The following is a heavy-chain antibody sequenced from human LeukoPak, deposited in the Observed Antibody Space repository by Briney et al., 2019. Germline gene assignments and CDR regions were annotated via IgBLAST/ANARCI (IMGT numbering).Heavy chain of an antibody. CDR2: IRPSGST. CDR1: GYTFTSYY. CDR3: AREGPETYNFDF. Sequence: ASVKVSCKASGYTFTSYYIHWLRQAPGQGLEYMGIIRPSGSTAYAQKSQGRVTMTRDTSTSAVYMELSSLRSEDTAVYYCAREGPETYNFDFWGQGTQVTVSS. D-gene: IGHD5-18*01. V-gene: IGHV1-46*01. J-gene: IGHJ4*02.